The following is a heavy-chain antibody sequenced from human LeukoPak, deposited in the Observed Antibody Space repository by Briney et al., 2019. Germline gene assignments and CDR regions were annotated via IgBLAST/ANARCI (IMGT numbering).Heavy chain of an antibody. J-gene: IGHJ4*02. Sequence: SETLSLTCAVSDYSISSGDYWGWIRQPPGKGLEWIGSVYHSGSTHYSPSLKSRVTIAVDTSKNQFSLKLSSVTAADTAVYYCARNDSRGYFDYWGQGTLVTVSS. CDR3: ARNDSRGYFDY. D-gene: IGHD3-22*01. CDR1: DYSISSGDY. CDR2: VYHSGST. V-gene: IGHV4-38-2*01.